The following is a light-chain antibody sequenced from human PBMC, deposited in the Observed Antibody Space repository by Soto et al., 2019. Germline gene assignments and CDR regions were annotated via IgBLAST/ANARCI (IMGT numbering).Light chain of an antibody. CDR3: SSHTSSSTVL. CDR2: SVD. V-gene: IGLV2-14*01. J-gene: IGLJ2*01. Sequence: QSVLTQPASVSGSPGQSITISCTGTSSDIGASAYVSWYQQYPGKAPKLMIYSVDNRPSGISNRFSGSKSGNTASLTISGLQADDEADYYCSSHTSSSTVLFGGGTKVTVL. CDR1: SSDIGASAY.